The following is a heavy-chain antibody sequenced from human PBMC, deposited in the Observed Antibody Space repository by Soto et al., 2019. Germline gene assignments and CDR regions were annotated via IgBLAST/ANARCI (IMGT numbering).Heavy chain of an antibody. Sequence: QVQLVESGGGVVQPGRSLRLSCAASGFTFSSYGMHWVRQAPGKGLEWVAVISYDGSNKYYADSVKGRFTISRDNSKNTLYLQMNSLRAEDTAVYYCAKDDYNYGMDVWGQGTTVTVSS. CDR2: ISYDGSNK. CDR1: GFTFSSYG. V-gene: IGHV3-30*18. CDR3: AKDDYNYGMDV. J-gene: IGHJ6*02.